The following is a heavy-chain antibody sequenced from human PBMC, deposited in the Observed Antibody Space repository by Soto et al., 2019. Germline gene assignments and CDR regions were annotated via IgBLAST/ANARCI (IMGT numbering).Heavy chain of an antibody. J-gene: IGHJ4*02. CDR3: AKVKQWLYYFDY. CDR2: ISGSGGST. Sequence: RGYCRDCWAGSGVTSRTCSIIVFRHPPGKRLEWVSAISGSGGSTYYADAVKGRFTISRDNSKNTLYLQMNSLRAEDTAVYYCAKVKQWLYYFDYWGQGT. CDR1: GVTSRTCS. V-gene: IGHV3-23*01. D-gene: IGHD6-19*01.